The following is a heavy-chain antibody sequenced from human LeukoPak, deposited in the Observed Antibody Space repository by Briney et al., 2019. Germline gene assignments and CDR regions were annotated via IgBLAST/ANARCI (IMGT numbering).Heavy chain of an antibody. D-gene: IGHD3-3*01. Sequence: SETLSLTCTVSGGSISSYYWSWIRQPPGKGLEWIGYIYYSGSTYYNPSLRSRVTISVDTSKNQFSLKLSSVTAADTAVYYCASSRFLEYYFDYWGQGSLVTVSS. V-gene: IGHV4-59*08. CDR2: IYYSGST. CDR3: ASSRFLEYYFDY. CDR1: GGSISSYY. J-gene: IGHJ4*02.